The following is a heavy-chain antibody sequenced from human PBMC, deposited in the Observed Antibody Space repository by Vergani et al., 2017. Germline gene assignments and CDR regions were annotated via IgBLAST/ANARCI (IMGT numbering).Heavy chain of an antibody. CDR2: ISYDGSNK. D-gene: IGHD2-2*01. CDR3: ARIGSTSSARRYYYYMDV. Sequence: QVQLVESGGGVVQPGRSLRLSCAASGFTFNQYGMHWVRQAPGKGLEWVAVISYDGSNKYYADSVKGRFTISRDNSKNTLYLQMNSLRAEDTAVYYCARIGSTSSARRYYYYMDVWGKGTTVTVSS. J-gene: IGHJ6*03. V-gene: IGHV3-30*19. CDR1: GFTFNQYG.